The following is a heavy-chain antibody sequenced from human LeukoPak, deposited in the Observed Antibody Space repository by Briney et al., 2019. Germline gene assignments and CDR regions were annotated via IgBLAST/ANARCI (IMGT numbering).Heavy chain of an antibody. Sequence: SETLSLTCTVSGGSMSSGDYYYTWIRQPPGKGLEWIGFIYNSGSPYYIPSLKSRVTISVDTSKNQFSLKLSSVTAADTAVYYCARRSSSWYDFDYWGQGTLVTVSS. CDR1: GGSMSSGDYY. D-gene: IGHD6-13*01. V-gene: IGHV4-61*08. J-gene: IGHJ4*02. CDR2: IYNSGSP. CDR3: ARRSSSWYDFDY.